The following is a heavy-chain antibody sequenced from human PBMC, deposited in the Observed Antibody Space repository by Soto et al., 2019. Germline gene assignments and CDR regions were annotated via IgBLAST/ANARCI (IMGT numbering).Heavy chain of an antibody. J-gene: IGHJ5*02. D-gene: IGHD4-17*01. CDR2: ISGSGGST. CDR3: AKDPFMTTVVTQNWFDP. CDR1: GFTFSSYA. Sequence: EVQLLESGGGLVQPGGSLRLSCAASGFTFSSYAMSWVRQAPGKGLEWVSAISGSGGSTYYADSVKGRFTISRDNSKNTLYLQMNSLRAEDTAVYYCAKDPFMTTVVTQNWFDPWGQGTLVTVSS. V-gene: IGHV3-23*01.